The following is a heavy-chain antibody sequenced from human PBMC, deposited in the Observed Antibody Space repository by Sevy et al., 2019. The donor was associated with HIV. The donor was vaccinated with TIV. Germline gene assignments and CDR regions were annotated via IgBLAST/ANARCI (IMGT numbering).Heavy chain of an antibody. CDR3: ARQMHYYDSAGYYHWDY. V-gene: IGHV4-39*01. Sequence: SETLSLTCTVSGGSISSSNYYWGWIRQPPGKGLEWIANIYYTGSTYYNPSLKSRVTIFKDTSKNQFSLKLSSVTAADTAAYYCARQMHYYDSAGYYHWDYWGQGTLVTVSS. D-gene: IGHD3-22*01. J-gene: IGHJ4*02. CDR1: GGSISSSNYY. CDR2: IYYTGST.